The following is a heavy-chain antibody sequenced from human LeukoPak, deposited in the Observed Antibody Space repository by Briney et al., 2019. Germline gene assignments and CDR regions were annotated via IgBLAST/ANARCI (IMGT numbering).Heavy chain of an antibody. Sequence: GGSLRLSCAASGFTFSSYWMSWVRQAPGKGLEWVANIKQDGSEKYYVDSVKGRFTISRDNAKNSLYLQMNSLRAEDTAVYYCARDYYDYVWGSYHYTFDYWGQGTLVTVSS. D-gene: IGHD3-16*02. CDR3: ARDYYDYVWGSYHYTFDY. J-gene: IGHJ4*02. CDR1: GFTFSSYW. CDR2: IKQDGSEK. V-gene: IGHV3-7*01.